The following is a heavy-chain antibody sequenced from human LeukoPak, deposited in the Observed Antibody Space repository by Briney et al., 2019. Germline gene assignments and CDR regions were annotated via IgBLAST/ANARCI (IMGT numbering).Heavy chain of an antibody. CDR1: GYTFTSYY. CDR2: INPSGDST. D-gene: IGHD2-2*01. J-gene: IGHJ3*02. V-gene: IGHV1-46*01. CDR3: ASEGYCSSTSCYAPLSDAFDI. Sequence: GASVKVSCKASGYTFTSYYMHWVRQAPGQGLEWMGIINPSGDSTSYAQKFQGRVTMTRDTSTSTVYMELSSLRSEDTAVYYCASEGYCSSTSCYAPLSDAFDIWGQGTMVTVSS.